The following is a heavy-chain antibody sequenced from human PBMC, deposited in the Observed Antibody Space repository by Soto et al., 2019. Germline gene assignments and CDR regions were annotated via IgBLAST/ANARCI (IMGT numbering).Heavy chain of an antibody. V-gene: IGHV4-61*08. D-gene: IGHD6-19*01. CDR3: ASYSSGWYDVMY. CDR1: GDSARPGGYF. J-gene: IGHJ4*02. Sequence: SETLSLTCTVSGDSARPGGYFGSWIRQPPGRGLEWIGYIYYSGSTNYNPSLKSRVTISVDTSKNQFSLKLSSVTAADTAVYYCASYSSGWYDVMYCGQGTLVT. CDR2: IYYSGST.